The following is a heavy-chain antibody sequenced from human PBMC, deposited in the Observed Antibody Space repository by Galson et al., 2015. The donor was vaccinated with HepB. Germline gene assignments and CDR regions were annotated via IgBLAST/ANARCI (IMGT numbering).Heavy chain of an antibody. CDR3: ARDPPNYYDSSGPLDY. D-gene: IGHD3-22*01. J-gene: IGHJ4*02. CDR2: INPSGGST. Sequence: SVKVSCKASGYTFTSYYMHWVRQAPGQGLEWMGIINPSGGSTSYAQKFQGRVTMTRDTSTSTVYMELGSLRSEDTAVYYCARDPPNYYDSSGPLDYWGQGTLVTVSS. V-gene: IGHV1-46*01. CDR1: GYTFTSYY.